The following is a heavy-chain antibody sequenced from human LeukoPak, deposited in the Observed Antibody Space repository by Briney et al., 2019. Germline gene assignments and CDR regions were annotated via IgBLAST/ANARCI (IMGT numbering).Heavy chain of an antibody. Sequence: GGSLRLSCAASGLTFSTYAMSWVRQAPGKGLEWVSGISGSGGSTYYADSVKGRFTISRDNSKNTLYLEMNSLRAEDTAVYYCAKGAVTTRPLDYWGQGTLVTVSS. CDR3: AKGAVTTRPLDY. CDR2: ISGSGGST. J-gene: IGHJ4*02. V-gene: IGHV3-23*01. CDR1: GLTFSTYA. D-gene: IGHD4-17*01.